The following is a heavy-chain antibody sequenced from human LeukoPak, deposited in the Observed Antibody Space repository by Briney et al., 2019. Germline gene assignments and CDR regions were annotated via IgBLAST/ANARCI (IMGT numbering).Heavy chain of an antibody. D-gene: IGHD3-22*01. CDR2: ISSSSSSI. Sequence: GGSLRLSCAASGFIFSGYSMNWVRQAPGKGLEWVSSISSSSSSIYYADSVKGRFTISRDNAKNSLYLQMNSLRAEDTAMYYCARGELFYDSSGYYHDAFDIWGQGTMVTVSS. CDR3: ARGELFYDSSGYYHDAFDI. CDR1: GFIFSGYS. V-gene: IGHV3-21*01. J-gene: IGHJ3*02.